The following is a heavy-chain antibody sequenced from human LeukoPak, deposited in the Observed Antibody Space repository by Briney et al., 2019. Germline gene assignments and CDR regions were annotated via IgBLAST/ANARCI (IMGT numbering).Heavy chain of an antibody. Sequence: ASVKVSCKVSGYTLTELSMHWVRQPPGKGLEWMGGFDPEDGETIYAQKFQGRVTMTEDTSTDTAYMELSSLRSEDTAVYYCATSYCGGDCYSGSPIDYWGQGTLVTVSS. CDR3: ATSYCGGDCYSGSPIDY. D-gene: IGHD2-21*02. J-gene: IGHJ4*02. CDR1: GYTLTELS. CDR2: FDPEDGET. V-gene: IGHV1-24*01.